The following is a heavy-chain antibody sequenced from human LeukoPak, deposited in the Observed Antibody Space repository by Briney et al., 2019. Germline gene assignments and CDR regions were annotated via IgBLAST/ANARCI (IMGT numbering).Heavy chain of an antibody. CDR3: ARGAWIQGPHDY. V-gene: IGHV1-2*06. CDR2: INPNSGGT. Sequence: ASVKVSCKASGYTFTGYYMHWVRQAPGQGLEWMGRINPNSGGTNYAQKFQGRVTMTRDTSISTAYMELSRLRSDDTAVYYCARGAWIQGPHDYWGQGTLVTVSS. CDR1: GYTFTGYY. D-gene: IGHD5-18*01. J-gene: IGHJ4*02.